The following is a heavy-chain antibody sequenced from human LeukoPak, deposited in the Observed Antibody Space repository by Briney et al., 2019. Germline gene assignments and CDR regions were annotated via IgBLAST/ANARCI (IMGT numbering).Heavy chain of an antibody. D-gene: IGHD2-21*02. CDR3: ARGFGDCGGDCYSFPDY. J-gene: IGHJ4*02. V-gene: IGHV4-59*01. CDR1: GGSISSYY. CDR2: IYYSGST. Sequence: SETQSLTCTVSGGSISSYYWSWIRQPPGKGLEWIGYIYYSGSTNYNPSLKSRVTISVDTSKNQFSLKLSSVTAADTAVYYCARGFGDCGGDCYSFPDYWGQGTLVTVSS.